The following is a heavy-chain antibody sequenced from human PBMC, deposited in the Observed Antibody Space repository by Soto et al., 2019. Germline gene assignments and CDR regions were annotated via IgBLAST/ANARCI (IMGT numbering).Heavy chain of an antibody. V-gene: IGHV3-48*02. J-gene: IGHJ4*02. CDR3: AKGPHTNVGWPYYFES. CDR1: GFSLANYP. D-gene: IGHD6-19*01. Sequence: GSLRLSCVASGFSLANYPMNWVRQTPGKGLEWISYSSPRGDTIYYADSVEGRFTISRDNARNSLSLHMSSLRDEDSALYYCAKGPHTNVGWPYYFESWGQGVPVTVSS. CDR2: SSPRGDTI.